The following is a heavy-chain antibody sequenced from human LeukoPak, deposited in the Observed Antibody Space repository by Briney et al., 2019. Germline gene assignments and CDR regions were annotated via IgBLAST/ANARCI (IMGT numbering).Heavy chain of an antibody. CDR3: TRGLNYLQGDY. V-gene: IGHV3-74*03. J-gene: IGHJ4*02. CDR2: INAEGDDT. Sequence: PGGSLRLSCAASGFTFSRYNMHWVRQAPGEGLVWVSRINAEGDDTKYADTVKGRFSISRDNAKNTLHLQMNSLRVEDTAVYYCTRGLNYLQGDYWGQGTLVTVSS. D-gene: IGHD5-24*01. CDR1: GFTFSRYN.